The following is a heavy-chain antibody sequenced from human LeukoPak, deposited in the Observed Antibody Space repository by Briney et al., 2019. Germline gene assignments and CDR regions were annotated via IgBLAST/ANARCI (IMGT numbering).Heavy chain of an antibody. CDR3: TTSAVPGIDY. D-gene: IGHD6-19*01. CDR1: GFSFSRND. J-gene: IGHJ4*02. Sequence: GGSLRLSCAACGFSFSRNDMDWVRQATGKGLEWVGRIKSKIHGGTIDYAAPVKGRFTISRDDSENTVYLQMSSLRTEDTAMYYCTTSAVPGIDYWGQGIQVTVSS. CDR2: IKSKIHGGTI. V-gene: IGHV3-15*01.